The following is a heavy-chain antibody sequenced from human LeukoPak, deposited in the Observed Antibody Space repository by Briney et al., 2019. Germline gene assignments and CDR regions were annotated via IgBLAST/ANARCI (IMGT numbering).Heavy chain of an antibody. Sequence: GGSLRLSCAASGFTFSSYGMHWVRQAPGKGLEWVAFIRYDGSNKYYADSVKGRFTISRDNSKNTLYLQMNSLRAEDTAVYYCAKVPYYDSSGYYPYWGQGTLVTVSS. CDR3: AKVPYYDSSGYYPY. CDR1: GFTFSSYG. CDR2: IRYDGSNK. D-gene: IGHD3-22*01. V-gene: IGHV3-30*02. J-gene: IGHJ4*02.